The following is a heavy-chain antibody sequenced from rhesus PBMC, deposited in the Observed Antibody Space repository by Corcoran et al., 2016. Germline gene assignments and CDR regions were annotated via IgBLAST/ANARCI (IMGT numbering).Heavy chain of an antibody. V-gene: IGHV4S19*01. Sequence: QVQLQESGPGLVKPSETLSLTCAVSGGSISSSNWWSWIRQPPGKGLEWIGFISGRRGYTYYNPSLKSRVTISKDTSKNQFALKLSAVTAADTAVYYCARDPNTVTTGSLDVWGRGVLVTVSS. D-gene: IGHD4-23*01. J-gene: IGHJ5-2*02. CDR1: GGSISSSNW. CDR3: ARDPNTVTTGSLDV. CDR2: ISGRRGYT.